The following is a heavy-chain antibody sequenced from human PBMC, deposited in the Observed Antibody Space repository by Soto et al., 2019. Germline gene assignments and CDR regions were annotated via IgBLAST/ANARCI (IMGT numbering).Heavy chain of an antibody. V-gene: IGHV4-31*03. D-gene: IGHD3-22*01. J-gene: IGHJ4*02. CDR2: IYYSGST. CDR3: ARGYDYDSGGYLFDY. CDR1: GGSVSSNIYY. Sequence: KPSETLSLTCSVSGGSVSSNIYYWTWIRQHPGKGPEWIGHIYYSGSTYYNPSLKSRVTISLDMSKNQFSLKLTSVSAADTAVYYCARGYDYDSGGYLFDYWGQGTLVTVSS.